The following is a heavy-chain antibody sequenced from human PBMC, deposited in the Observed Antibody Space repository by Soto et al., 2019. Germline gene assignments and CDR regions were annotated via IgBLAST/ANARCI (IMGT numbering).Heavy chain of an antibody. CDR2: ISYDGSNK. V-gene: IGHV3-30*18. D-gene: IGHD3-3*01. CDR3: AKDQTYYDFWSGYYPNYYYYGMDV. CDR1: GFTFSSYG. Sequence: QTGGSLRLSCAASGFTFSSYGMHWVRQAPGKGLEWVAVISYDGSNKYYADSVKGRFTISRDNSKNTLYLQMNSLRAEDTAVYYCAKDQTYYDFWSGYYPNYYYYGMDVWGQGTTVTVSS. J-gene: IGHJ6*02.